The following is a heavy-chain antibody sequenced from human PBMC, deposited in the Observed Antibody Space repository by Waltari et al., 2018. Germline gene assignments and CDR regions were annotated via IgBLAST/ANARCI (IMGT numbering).Heavy chain of an antibody. J-gene: IGHJ4*02. V-gene: IGHV3-23*01. D-gene: IGHD4-4*01. CDR3: AKHPTVGNFDY. CDR2: INGGGVNT. CDR1: GFPFSTYA. Sequence: VQLLESGGGLVQPGGSLRLSCAASGFPFSTYAMSWVRQAPGKGLEWVSVINGGGVNTYYADSVKGRLTISRDNSKNTLYLQMNSLRAEDTAVYYCAKHPTVGNFDYWGQGTLVTVSP.